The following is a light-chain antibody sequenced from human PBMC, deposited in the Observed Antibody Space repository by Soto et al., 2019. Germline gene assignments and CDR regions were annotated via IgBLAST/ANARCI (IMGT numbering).Light chain of an antibody. CDR3: SSYTSSSSYV. Sequence: QSVLTQPASVSGSPGQSITISCTGTSSDVGTYNSVSWYQQYPGKAPKLMIHDVSNRPSGVSNRSSGSKSGNTASLTISALQAEDEADYYCSSYTSSSSYVFGSGT. CDR1: SSDVGTYNS. V-gene: IGLV2-14*01. CDR2: DVS. J-gene: IGLJ1*01.